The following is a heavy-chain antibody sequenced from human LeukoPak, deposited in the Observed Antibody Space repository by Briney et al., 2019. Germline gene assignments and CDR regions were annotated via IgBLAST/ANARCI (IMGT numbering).Heavy chain of an antibody. J-gene: IGHJ4*02. V-gene: IGHV3-15*01. CDR3: TTDPSLQQLRGY. D-gene: IGHD6-13*01. CDR2: IKSKTDGGTT. CDR1: GFTFSNAW. Sequence: GGSLRLSCAASGFTFSNAWMSWVRQAPGEGLEWGGRIKSKTDGGTTDYAAPVKGRFTISRDDSKNTLYLQMNSLKTEDTAVYYCTTDPSLQQLRGYWGQGTLVTVSS.